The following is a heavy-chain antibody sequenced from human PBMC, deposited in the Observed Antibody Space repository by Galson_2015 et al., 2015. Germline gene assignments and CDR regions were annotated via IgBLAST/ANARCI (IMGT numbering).Heavy chain of an antibody. J-gene: IGHJ3*02. CDR2: IYYSVST. D-gene: IGHD1-26*01. Sequence: YIYYSVSTNYNPSLKSRVTISVDTSKNQFSLKLSSVTAADTAVYYCARDQDDYSIVGIRYDAFDIWGQGTMVTVSS. V-gene: IGHV4-59*01. CDR3: ARDQDDYSIVGIRYDAFDI.